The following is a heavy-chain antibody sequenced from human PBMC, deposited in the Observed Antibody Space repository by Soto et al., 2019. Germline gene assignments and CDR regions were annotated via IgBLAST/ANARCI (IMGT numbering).Heavy chain of an antibody. CDR3: ARHRYCSSTSCYAGWGYGMDV. Sequence: PGESLKISCKGSGYRFTSYWISWVRQMPGKGLEWMGRIDPSDSYTNYSPSFQGHVTISADKSISTAYLQWSSLKASDTAMYYCARHRYCSSTSCYAGWGYGMDVWGQGTTVTVS. D-gene: IGHD2-2*01. V-gene: IGHV5-10-1*01. CDR1: GYRFTSYW. J-gene: IGHJ6*02. CDR2: IDPSDSYT.